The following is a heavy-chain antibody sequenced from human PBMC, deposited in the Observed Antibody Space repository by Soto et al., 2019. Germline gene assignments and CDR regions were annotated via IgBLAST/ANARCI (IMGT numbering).Heavy chain of an antibody. V-gene: IGHV3-48*03. CDR3: ARENYDVSGYFLDF. Sequence: EVQLVESGGTLVQPGGSLRLSCAASGFTISNYEMSWVRQAPGKGLEWVSYISTTSSHIYYADSVKGRFTISRDNAKNSLYLQMNSLRAEDTAVYHCARENYDVSGYFLDFWGQGTLVTVSS. J-gene: IGHJ4*02. CDR2: ISTTSSHI. CDR1: GFTISNYE. D-gene: IGHD3-22*01.